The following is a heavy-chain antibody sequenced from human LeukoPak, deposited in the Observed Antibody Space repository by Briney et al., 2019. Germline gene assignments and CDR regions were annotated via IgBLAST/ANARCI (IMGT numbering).Heavy chain of an antibody. Sequence: SETLSLTCTVSGGSISSSSYYWGWIRQPPGKGLEWIGSIYYSGSTYYNPSLKSRVTISVDTSKNQFSLKLSSVAAADTAVYYCARDRGNYYDSSGYPYYFDYWGQGTLVTVSS. CDR1: GGSISSSSYY. CDR3: ARDRGNYYDSSGYPYYFDY. V-gene: IGHV4-39*07. CDR2: IYYSGST. D-gene: IGHD3-22*01. J-gene: IGHJ4*02.